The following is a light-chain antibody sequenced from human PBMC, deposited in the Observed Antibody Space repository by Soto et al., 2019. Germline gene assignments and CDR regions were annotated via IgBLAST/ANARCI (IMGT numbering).Light chain of an antibody. CDR3: CSYAGSSFYV. Sequence: QSVLTQPASVSWSPGQSITISCTGTSSDVGNYNLVSWYQQHPGKAHKLMIYEGTKRPSGVSNRFSGSKSGNTASLTISGLQAEDEADYYCCSYAGSSFYVFGTGTKVTVL. J-gene: IGLJ1*01. CDR1: SSDVGNYNL. V-gene: IGLV2-23*01. CDR2: EGT.